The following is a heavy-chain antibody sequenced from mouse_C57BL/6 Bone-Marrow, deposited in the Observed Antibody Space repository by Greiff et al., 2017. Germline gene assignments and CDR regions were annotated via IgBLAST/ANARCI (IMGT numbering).Heavy chain of an antibody. CDR3: ARYPFYYGSYYFDY. J-gene: IGHJ2*01. CDR2: IYPRSGNT. CDR1: GYTFTSYG. Sequence: VQLQQSGAELARPGASVKLSCKASGYTFTSYGISWVKQRTGQGLEWIGEIYPRSGNTYYNEKFKGKATLTADKSSSTAYMELRSLTSEDSAVYFCARYPFYYGSYYFDYGGQGTTLTVSS. V-gene: IGHV1-81*01. D-gene: IGHD1-1*01.